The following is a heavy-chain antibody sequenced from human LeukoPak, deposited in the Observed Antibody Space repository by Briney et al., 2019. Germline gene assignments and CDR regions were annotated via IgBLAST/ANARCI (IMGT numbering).Heavy chain of an antibody. CDR1: GYTFTTYG. Sequence: GASVKVSCKPSGYTFTTYGISWVRQAPGQGLEWMGFINTYSGDTNYAQKLQGRVTMTTDTSTSTAYMELGSLRSDDTAMYYCARDYQYYASGSSKKAFDYWGQGTLVTVSS. V-gene: IGHV1-18*01. J-gene: IGHJ4*02. D-gene: IGHD3-10*01. CDR3: ARDYQYYASGSSKKAFDY. CDR2: INTYSGDT.